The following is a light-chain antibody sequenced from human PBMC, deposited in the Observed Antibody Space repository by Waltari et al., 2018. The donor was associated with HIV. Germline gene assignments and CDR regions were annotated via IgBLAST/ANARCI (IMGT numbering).Light chain of an antibody. CDR3: TSYTTINTYV. V-gene: IGLV2-14*03. J-gene: IGLJ1*01. Sequence: QSALTQPASVSGSPGQSLTISCTGTSSDAGGYHHVSWYQQHPAKAPKVIIYDVSNRPSGVSNRFSGSKSGNTASLTISGLQAEDEADYYCTSYTTINTYVFGTGTKVTVL. CDR1: SSDAGGYHH. CDR2: DVS.